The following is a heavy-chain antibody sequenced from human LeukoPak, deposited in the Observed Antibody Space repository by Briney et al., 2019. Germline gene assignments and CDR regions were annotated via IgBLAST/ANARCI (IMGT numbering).Heavy chain of an antibody. CDR2: ISTSGSTI. J-gene: IGHJ6*03. V-gene: IGHV3-48*03. CDR1: GFTFSSYE. D-gene: IGHD3-22*01. Sequence: GGSLRLSCAASGFTFSSYEMNWVRQAPGKGLEWVSYISTSGSTIYYADSVKGRFTISRDNAKNSLYLQMNSLRAEDTAVYYCARGWLPNYYMDVWGKGTTVTVSS. CDR3: ARGWLPNYYMDV.